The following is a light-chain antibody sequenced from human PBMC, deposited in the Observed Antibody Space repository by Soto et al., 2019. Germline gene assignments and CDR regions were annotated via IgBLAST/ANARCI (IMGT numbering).Light chain of an antibody. Sequence: DIQMTQSPSSLSASIGDRVTITCRASQDIKYFIAWYQQKPGKVPELLISAASTLHSGVPSRFSGSGSGTDFSLTISSLQPEDVATYYCQKYDGTPLTYGGGTKVEIK. CDR2: AAS. CDR3: QKYDGTPLT. CDR1: QDIKYF. V-gene: IGKV1-27*01. J-gene: IGKJ4*01.